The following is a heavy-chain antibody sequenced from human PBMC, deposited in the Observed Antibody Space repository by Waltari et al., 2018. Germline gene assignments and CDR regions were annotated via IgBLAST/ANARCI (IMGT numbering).Heavy chain of an antibody. CDR2: IYHSGST. V-gene: IGHV4-38-2*01. CDR1: GYSISSGYY. CDR3: ARGIAVAGLEVSWYFDL. J-gene: IGHJ2*01. D-gene: IGHD6-19*01. Sequence: QVQLQESGPGLVKPSETLSLTCAVSGYSISSGYYWGWIRQPPGKGLEWIGSIYHSGSTTSSPSLKSRVTLSVDTSKNQFSLKLSSVTAADTAVYYCARGIAVAGLEVSWYFDLWGRGTLVTVSS.